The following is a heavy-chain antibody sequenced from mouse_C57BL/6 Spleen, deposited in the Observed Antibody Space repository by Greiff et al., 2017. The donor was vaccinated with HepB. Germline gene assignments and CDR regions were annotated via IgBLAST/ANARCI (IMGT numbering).Heavy chain of an antibody. D-gene: IGHD2-3*01. Sequence: VQLQESGPELVKPGASVKISCKASGYAFSSSWMNWVKQRPGKGLEWIGRIYPGDGDTNYNGKFKGKAILTADKSSSTAYMQLSSLTSEDSAVYFCARSPSDGHWAYWGQGTLVTVSA. CDR2: IYPGDGDT. CDR1: GYAFSSSW. V-gene: IGHV1-82*01. CDR3: ARSPSDGHWAY. J-gene: IGHJ3*01.